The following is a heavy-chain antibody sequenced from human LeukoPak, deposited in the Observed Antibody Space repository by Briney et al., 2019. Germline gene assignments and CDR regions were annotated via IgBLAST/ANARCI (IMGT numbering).Heavy chain of an antibody. J-gene: IGHJ4*02. Sequence: SETLSLTCTVSGGSISTSNYYWGWIRQPPGKGLEWIGNTFYSGSTYYSPSLKSRVTISVDTSKNQFSLKLSSLTAADTAVYYCASKRSGYYSGFFDYWGQGTLATVSS. V-gene: IGHV4-39*01. CDR2: TFYSGST. D-gene: IGHD3-22*01. CDR3: ASKRSGYYSGFFDY. CDR1: GGSISTSNYY.